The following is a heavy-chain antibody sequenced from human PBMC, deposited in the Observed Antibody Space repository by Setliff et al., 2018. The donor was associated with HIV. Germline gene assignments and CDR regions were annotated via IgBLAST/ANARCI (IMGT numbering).Heavy chain of an antibody. CDR2: IYSGGST. V-gene: IGHV3-53*01. J-gene: IGHJ6*02. CDR1: GFTVSSNY. D-gene: IGHD3-3*01. CDR3: ARVGDYNFWSGYKYNYYYGMDV. Sequence: PGRSLRLSCAASGFTVSSNYMSWVRQAPGKGLEWVSVIYSGGSTYYADSVKGRFTISRDNSKNTLYLQMNSLRAEDTAVYYCARVGDYNFWSGYKYNYYYGMDVWGQGTTVTVSS.